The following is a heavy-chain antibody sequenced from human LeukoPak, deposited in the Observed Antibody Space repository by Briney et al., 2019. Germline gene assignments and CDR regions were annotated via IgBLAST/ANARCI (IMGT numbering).Heavy chain of an antibody. J-gene: IGHJ6*03. V-gene: IGHV1-69*05. D-gene: IGHD6-19*01. CDR2: IIPIFGTA. Sequence: SVKVSCKASGGTFSSYAISWVRQAPGQGLEWMGGIIPIFGTANYAQKFQGRVTITTDESTSTAYMELSSLRSEDTAVYYCATVQWKRYYYYYMDVWGKGTTVTVSS. CDR3: ATVQWKRYYYYYMDV. CDR1: GGTFSSYA.